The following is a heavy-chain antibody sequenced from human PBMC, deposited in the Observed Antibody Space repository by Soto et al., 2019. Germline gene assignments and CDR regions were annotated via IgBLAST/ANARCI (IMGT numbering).Heavy chain of an antibody. CDR2: IWYDGSNK. CDR1: GFTFSSYG. J-gene: IGHJ4*02. Sequence: PGGSLRLSCAASGFTFSSYGMHWVRQAPGKGLEWVAVIWYDGSNKYYADSVKGRFTISRDNSKNTLYLQMNSLRAEDTAVYYCARSPPARSGYYIGWGQGTLVTVSS. D-gene: IGHD3-3*01. CDR3: ARSPPARSGYYIG. V-gene: IGHV3-33*01.